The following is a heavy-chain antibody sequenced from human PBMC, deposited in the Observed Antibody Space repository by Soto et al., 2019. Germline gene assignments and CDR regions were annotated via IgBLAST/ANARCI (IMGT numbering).Heavy chain of an antibody. D-gene: IGHD5-18*01. CDR3: ARDRLMATAGTARHYFGLDV. CDR1: GGSIRSGGYY. Sequence: SETLSLTCTVSGGSIRSGGYYWSWVRQSPRRGLEWIGNIYYSGSAYYNPSLKSRLTISVDTSKNQFSLNLSSVTAADTAVYYCARDRLMATAGTARHYFGLDVWGQGTTVTVSS. J-gene: IGHJ6*02. V-gene: IGHV4-31*03. CDR2: IYYSGSA.